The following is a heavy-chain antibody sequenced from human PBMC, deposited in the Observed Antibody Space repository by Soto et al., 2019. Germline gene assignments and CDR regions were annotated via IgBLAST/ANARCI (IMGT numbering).Heavy chain of an antibody. CDR3: AIRCTSASAHRFDH. V-gene: IGHV3-11*01. J-gene: IGHJ4*02. D-gene: IGHD2-2*01. CDR2: ITSSGSNT. Sequence: QVQLVESGGGLVKPGGSLRLSCAASGFTFSGYNMSWIRQAPGKGLEWVSYITSSGSNTFDAESVKGRFTISRDNTRNLLYLQMNSLSAEDTAVYYCAIRCTSASAHRFDHWGQGTLVTVSS. CDR1: GFTFSGYN.